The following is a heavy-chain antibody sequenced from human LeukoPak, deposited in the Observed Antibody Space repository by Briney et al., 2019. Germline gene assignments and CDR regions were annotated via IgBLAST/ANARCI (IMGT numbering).Heavy chain of an antibody. CDR1: GYTFTTYG. CDR2: VSGYTGNT. J-gene: IGHJ4*02. CDR3: ARGEVSASLYYFDF. D-gene: IGHD2-2*01. V-gene: IGHV1-18*01. Sequence: ASVKVSCKNSGYTFTTYGVSWVRQAPGQGLEWMGWVSGYTGNTNYAERFQGRVTMTTDTSTSTVYMELTSLRSDDTAVYYCARGEVSASLYYFDFWGQGTLVTVS.